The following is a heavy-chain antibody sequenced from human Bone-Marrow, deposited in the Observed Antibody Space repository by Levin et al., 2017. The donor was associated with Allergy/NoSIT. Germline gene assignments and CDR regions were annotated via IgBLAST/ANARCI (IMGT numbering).Heavy chain of an antibody. CDR1: GFTFSSYA. V-gene: IGHV3-30-3*01. CDR2: ISYDGSNK. Sequence: GGSLRLSCAASGFTFSSYAMHWVRQAPGKGLEWVAVISYDGSNKYYADSVKGRFTISRDNPKNTLYLQMNSLRAEDTAVYYCARPPVDTAMAGFDYWGQGTLVTVSS. J-gene: IGHJ4*02. CDR3: ARPPVDTAMAGFDY. D-gene: IGHD5-18*01.